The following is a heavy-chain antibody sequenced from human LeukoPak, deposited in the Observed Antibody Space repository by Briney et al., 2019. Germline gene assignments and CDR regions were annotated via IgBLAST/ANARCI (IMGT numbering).Heavy chain of an antibody. CDR1: GFTLRTYA. CDR2: ISGSAGFT. V-gene: IGHV3-23*01. Sequence: HPGGSLRLSRVASGFTLRTYAMSWVRQAPGKGLEWVSAISGSAGFTYYADAVRGRFTVSRDISTNTVFLQMDSLRAGDTAVYYCAKEYSGYDFDCWGQGTLVTVSS. CDR3: AKEYSGYDFDC. D-gene: IGHD5-12*01. J-gene: IGHJ4*01.